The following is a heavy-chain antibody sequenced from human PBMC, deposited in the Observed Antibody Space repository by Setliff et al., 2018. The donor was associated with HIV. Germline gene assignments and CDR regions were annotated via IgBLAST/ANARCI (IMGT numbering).Heavy chain of an antibody. CDR3: VRALSGGYCSGGNCFPFDF. V-gene: IGHV3-21*01. Sequence: GGSLRLSCAASGFTFIDFALNWVRQAPGKGPEWVSSISSSGSNYIYYTDSVKGRFIISRDNAKKSLFLQMSSLRAEDTAVYYCVRALSGGYCSGGNCFPFDFWGQGTLVTVSS. J-gene: IGHJ4*02. CDR1: GFTFIDFA. CDR2: ISSSGSNYI. D-gene: IGHD2-15*01.